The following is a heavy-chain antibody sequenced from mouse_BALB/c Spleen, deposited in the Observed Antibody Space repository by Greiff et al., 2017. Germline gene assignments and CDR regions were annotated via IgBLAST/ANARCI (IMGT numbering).Heavy chain of an antibody. CDR3: ARNYGSSYFDV. D-gene: IGHD1-1*01. V-gene: IGHV3-5*02. J-gene: IGHJ1*01. CDR1: GISITTGNYR. Sequence: VQLQQSGPGLVKPSQTVSLTCTVTGISITTGNYRWSWIRQFPGNKLEWIGYIYYSGTITYNPSLTSRTTITRDTSKNQFFLEMNSLTAEDTATYYCARNYGSSYFDVWGAGTTVTVSS. CDR2: IYYSGTI.